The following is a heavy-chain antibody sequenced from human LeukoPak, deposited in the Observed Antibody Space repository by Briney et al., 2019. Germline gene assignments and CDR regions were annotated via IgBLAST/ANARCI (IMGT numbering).Heavy chain of an antibody. Sequence: GASVKVSCKASGYTFTSYYMHWVRQAPGQGLEWMGIINPSGGSTSYAQKFQGRVTMTRDTSTSTVYMELSGLRSEDMAVYYCARDRGGSLTLDYWGQGTLVTVSS. CDR2: INPSGGST. CDR3: ARDRGGSLTLDY. CDR1: GYTFTSYY. J-gene: IGHJ4*02. D-gene: IGHD1-26*01. V-gene: IGHV1-46*01.